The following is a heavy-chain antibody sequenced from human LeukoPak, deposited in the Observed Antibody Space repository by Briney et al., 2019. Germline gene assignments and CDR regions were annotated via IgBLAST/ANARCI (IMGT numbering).Heavy chain of an antibody. J-gene: IGHJ4*02. CDR2: ISSSSSYI. Sequence: GGSLRLSCAASGFTFSSYSMNWVRQAPGKGLEWVSSISSSSSYIYYADSVKGRFTISRDNAKNSLYLQMNSLRAEDTAVYYCARNGYSSGNFDYWGQGTLVTVSS. CDR3: ARNGYSSGNFDY. CDR1: GFTFSSYS. V-gene: IGHV3-21*01. D-gene: IGHD6-19*01.